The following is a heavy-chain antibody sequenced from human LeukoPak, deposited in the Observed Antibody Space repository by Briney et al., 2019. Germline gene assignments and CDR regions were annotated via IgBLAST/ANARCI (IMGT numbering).Heavy chain of an antibody. Sequence: SSEAPSVSRTVSGGSISSSSYYSAWARQPPGKWLGWIGSIYYTGTTYYNPSLKSRVTISVDTSKNQFSLRLSSVTAADTAMYYCARDSVQIQTGTTPWGQGTLVTVSS. CDR1: GGSISSSSYY. CDR2: IYYTGTT. D-gene: IGHD1-1*01. J-gene: IGHJ5*02. CDR3: ARDSVQIQTGTTP. V-gene: IGHV4-39*07.